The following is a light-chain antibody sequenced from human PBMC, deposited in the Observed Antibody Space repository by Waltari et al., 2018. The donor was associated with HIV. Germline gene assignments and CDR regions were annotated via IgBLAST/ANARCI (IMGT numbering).Light chain of an antibody. V-gene: IGLV6-57*01. CDR2: EDN. CDR1: SGNIASHY. Sequence: NFMLTQPHSVSESPGKTVTISCTRSSGNIASHYVQWYQQRPGSSPTTVIYEDNQRPSGVPDRFSGSIDSPSNSASLTSSGLRTDDEADYYCHSSDSHSGVFGGGTKLTVL. J-gene: IGLJ3*02. CDR3: HSSDSHSGV.